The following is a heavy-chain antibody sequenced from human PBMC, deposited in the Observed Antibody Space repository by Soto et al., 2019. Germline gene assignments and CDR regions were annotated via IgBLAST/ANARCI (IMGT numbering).Heavy chain of an antibody. Sequence: QVQLQQWGAGLLKPSETLSLTCAVYGGSFSGYYWSWIRQPPGKGLEWIGEINHSGSTNYNPSLKSRVTISVDTSKNQFSLKLSAVTAADTAVYYCARRYFDWLLSGRRWFDPWGQGTLVTVSS. D-gene: IGHD3-9*01. CDR1: GGSFSGYY. V-gene: IGHV4-34*01. CDR2: INHSGST. J-gene: IGHJ5*02. CDR3: ARRYFDWLLSGRRWFDP.